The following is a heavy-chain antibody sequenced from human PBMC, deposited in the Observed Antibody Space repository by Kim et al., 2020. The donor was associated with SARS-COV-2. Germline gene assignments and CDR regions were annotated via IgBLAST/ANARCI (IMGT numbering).Heavy chain of an antibody. CDR2: IRNKPRGYTT. D-gene: IGHD2-8*01. Sequence: GGSLRLSCAASGFTFSDHYMDWVRQTPGKGLEWVGRIRNKPRGYTTEYAASGKGRFSISRDDSKNSLYLQMNNLKTEDTAVYYCASLAYCKNGVCQNLDYWGQGTLVTVSS. V-gene: IGHV3-72*01. J-gene: IGHJ4*02. CDR3: ASLAYCKNGVCQNLDY. CDR1: GFTFSDHY.